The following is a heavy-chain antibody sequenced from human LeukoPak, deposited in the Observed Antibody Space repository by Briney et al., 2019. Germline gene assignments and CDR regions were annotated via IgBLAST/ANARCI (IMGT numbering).Heavy chain of an antibody. CDR3: ARAFPGYSSSWLQNTDAFDI. CDR2: INQGGSEK. CDR1: GFTFSTYW. V-gene: IGHV3-7*01. Sequence: SGGSLRLSCAASGFTFSTYWMSWVRQAPGKGLEWVAKINQGGSEKYYVDSVKGRFTISRDNAKNSLYLQMNSLRAEDTAVYYCARAFPGYSSSWLQNTDAFDIWGQGTMVTVSS. J-gene: IGHJ3*02. D-gene: IGHD6-13*01.